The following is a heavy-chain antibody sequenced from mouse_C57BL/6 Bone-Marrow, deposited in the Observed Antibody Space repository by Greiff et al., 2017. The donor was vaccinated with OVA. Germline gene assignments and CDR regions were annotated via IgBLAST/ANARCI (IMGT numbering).Heavy chain of an antibody. Sequence: VKLLESGAELVKPGASVKISCKASGYAFSSYWMNWVKQRPGKGLEWIGQIYPGDGDTNYNGKFKGKATLTADKSSSTAYMQLSSLTSEDSAVYSCARMRPLYFDYWGQGTTLTVSS. CDR3: ARMRPLYFDY. CDR2: IYPGDGDT. J-gene: IGHJ2*01. CDR1: GYAFSSYW. V-gene: IGHV1-80*01.